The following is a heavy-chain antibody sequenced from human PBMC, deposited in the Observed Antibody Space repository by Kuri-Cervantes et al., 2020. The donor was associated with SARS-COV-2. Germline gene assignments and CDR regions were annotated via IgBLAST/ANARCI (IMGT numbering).Heavy chain of an antibody. V-gene: IGHV3-48*03. J-gene: IGHJ3*02. Sequence: GGSLRLSCAASGFTFSYYEMNWVRQAPGKGLEWVSYISSSGSTIYYADSVKGRFTISRDNAKNSLYLQMNSLRAEDTAVYYCARDTVRYKDAFDIWGQGTMVTVSS. D-gene: IGHD3-9*01. CDR1: GFTFSYYE. CDR2: ISSSGSTI. CDR3: ARDTVRYKDAFDI.